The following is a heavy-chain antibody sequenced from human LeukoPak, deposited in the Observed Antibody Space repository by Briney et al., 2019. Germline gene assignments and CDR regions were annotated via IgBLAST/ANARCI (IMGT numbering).Heavy chain of an antibody. Sequence: PSETLPLTCTVSGDSIGSNSYYWGWIRQPPGKGLEWIGSVRCGGTTNYNPSLESRVTISVDTSMNRLSLTLNSVTAADTAIYYCARGLTVAASATWGQGTMVIVSP. CDR1: GDSIGSNSYY. CDR2: VRCGGTT. V-gene: IGHV4-39*02. CDR3: ARGLTVAASAT. J-gene: IGHJ3*01. D-gene: IGHD6-19*01.